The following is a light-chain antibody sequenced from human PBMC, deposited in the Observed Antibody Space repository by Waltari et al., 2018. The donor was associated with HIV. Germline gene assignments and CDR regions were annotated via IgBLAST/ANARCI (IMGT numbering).Light chain of an antibody. CDR1: QSVLYNSNNKNY. CDR3: QQYYSSPLT. V-gene: IGKV4-1*01. J-gene: IGKJ4*01. Sequence: DIVMTQSPDSLTVSLGERATINCKSSQSVLYNSNNKNYLAWYQHKPGQPPNLLIYWASTRESGVPDRFSCSGSGTDFTLTISTLQAEDVAVYYCQQYYSSPLTFGGGTKVEIK. CDR2: WAS.